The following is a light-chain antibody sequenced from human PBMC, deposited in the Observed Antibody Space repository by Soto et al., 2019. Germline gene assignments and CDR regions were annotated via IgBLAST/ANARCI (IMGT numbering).Light chain of an antibody. J-gene: IGKJ4*01. CDR2: DAS. CDR3: QQYNSWPPLT. CDR1: QSVSTY. Sequence: DIVLTQSPATLSLSPGERATLSCRASQSVSTYLAWYQQRPGQAPRLLIYDASNRAAGVAARFSGSGSGTDFTLTISSLQSEDVAVYYCQQYNSWPPLTFGGGTKVEI. V-gene: IGKV3-11*01.